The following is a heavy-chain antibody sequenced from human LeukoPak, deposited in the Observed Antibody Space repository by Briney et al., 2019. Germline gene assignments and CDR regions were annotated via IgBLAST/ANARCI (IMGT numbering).Heavy chain of an antibody. CDR3: AREYCSSTSCYTFDP. CDR1: GGSFSSYY. J-gene: IGHJ5*02. CDR2: IYTSGST. V-gene: IGHV4-4*07. Sequence: PSETLSLTCTVSGGSFSSYYWNWIRQPAGKGLEWIGRIYTSGSTNYNPSLKSRVTMSVDTSKNQFSLKLNSVTAADTAVYYCAREYCSSTSCYTFDPWGQGTLVTVSS. D-gene: IGHD2-2*01.